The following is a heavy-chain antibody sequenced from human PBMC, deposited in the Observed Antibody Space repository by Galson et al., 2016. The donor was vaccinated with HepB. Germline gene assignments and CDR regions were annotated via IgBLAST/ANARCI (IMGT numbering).Heavy chain of an antibody. V-gene: IGHV1-58*01. J-gene: IGHJ3*01. CDR2: IVVGSGNT. CDR1: GFTFSASV. Sequence: SCKASGFTFSASVVHWVRQARGQPLEWIGWIVVGSGNTQYAKQFQERVIISRDMTTSTASLELSSLRHEDTAVYYCAAGTRMANTAFDVWGQGTMVTV. CDR3: AAGTRMANTAFDV. D-gene: IGHD1/OR15-1a*01.